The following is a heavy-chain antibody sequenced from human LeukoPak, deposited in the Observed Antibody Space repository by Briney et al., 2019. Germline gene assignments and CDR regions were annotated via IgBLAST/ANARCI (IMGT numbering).Heavy chain of an antibody. Sequence: ASVKVSRKASGYTFTSYAMNWVRQAPGQGLEWMGWINTNTGNPTYAQGFTGRFVFSLDTSVSTAYLQISSLKAEDTAVYYCFATPFYYDSSGYYGGYWGQGTLVTVSS. V-gene: IGHV7-4-1*02. J-gene: IGHJ4*02. CDR1: GYTFTSYA. CDR2: INTNTGNP. CDR3: FATPFYYDSSGYYGGY. D-gene: IGHD3-22*01.